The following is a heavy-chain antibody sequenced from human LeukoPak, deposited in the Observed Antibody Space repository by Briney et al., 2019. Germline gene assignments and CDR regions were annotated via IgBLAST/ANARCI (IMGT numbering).Heavy chain of an antibody. CDR1: GGSISSGDYY. V-gene: IGHV4-30-4*01. J-gene: IGHJ5*02. CDR2: FFYSGST. Sequence: PSETLSLTCSVTGGSISSGDYYWSWIRQPPGKGLEWIGYFFYSGSTYYNPSLKSRATISVVTSKNQISLRLRSVTAADTAVYYCARGPFVGAAHTYFDPWGQGTLVTVSS. D-gene: IGHD6-13*01. CDR3: ARGPFVGAAHTYFDP.